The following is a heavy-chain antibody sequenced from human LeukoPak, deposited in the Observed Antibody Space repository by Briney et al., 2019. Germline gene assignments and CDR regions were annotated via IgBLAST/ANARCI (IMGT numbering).Heavy chain of an antibody. J-gene: IGHJ4*02. V-gene: IGHV3-33*06. Sequence: PGGSLRLSCAASGFTFSSYGMHWVRQAPGKGLEWVAVIWYDGSNKYYADSVKGRFTISRDNSKNTLYLQMNSLRAEDTAVYYCAKDLGPNSSSWYYFDYWGQGTLVTASS. D-gene: IGHD6-13*01. CDR1: GFTFSSYG. CDR3: AKDLGPNSSSWYYFDY. CDR2: IWYDGSNK.